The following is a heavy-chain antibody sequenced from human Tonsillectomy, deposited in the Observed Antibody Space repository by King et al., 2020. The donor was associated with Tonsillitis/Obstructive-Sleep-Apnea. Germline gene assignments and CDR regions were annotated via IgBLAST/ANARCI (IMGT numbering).Heavy chain of an antibody. D-gene: IGHD3-16*01. CDR1: GGSISSYY. CDR2: IDYSGST. J-gene: IGHJ3*02. Sequence: QLQESGPGLVKPSETLSLTCTVSGGSISSYYWSWIRQPPGKGLEWIGYIDYSGSTKYNPSLKSRVIISVDTSKNQFSLNLSSVIAADTAVYYCAREGDDAFDIWGQGTMVTVSS. CDR3: AREGDDAFDI. V-gene: IGHV4-59*01.